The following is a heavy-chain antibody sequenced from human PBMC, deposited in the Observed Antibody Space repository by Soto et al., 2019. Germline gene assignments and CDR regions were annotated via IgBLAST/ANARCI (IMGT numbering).Heavy chain of an antibody. CDR3: AKDLGYCSSTSCYGYYFDY. CDR2: ISVSGGST. D-gene: IGHD2-2*01. J-gene: IGHJ4*02. Sequence: GGSLRLSCAASGFTFSNYAMSWVRQAPGKGLEWVSAISVSGGSTYFADSVKGRFTISRDNSKTTLYLQMNSLRAEDTAVYYCAKDLGYCSSTSCYGYYFDYWGQGTLVTVSS. CDR1: GFTFSNYA. V-gene: IGHV3-23*01.